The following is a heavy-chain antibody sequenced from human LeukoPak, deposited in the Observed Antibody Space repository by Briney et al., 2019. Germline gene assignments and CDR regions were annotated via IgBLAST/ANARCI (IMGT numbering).Heavy chain of an antibody. CDR2: ISGSGGST. CDR3: AKPSGGALRYFDWLLWTFDY. J-gene: IGHJ4*02. D-gene: IGHD3-9*01. CDR1: GFTFSSYA. Sequence: PGGSLRLSCAASGFTFSSYAMSWVRQAPGKGLEWVSAISGSGGSTYYADSVKGRFTISRDNSKNTLYLQMNSLRAEDTAVYYCAKPSGGALRYFDWLLWTFDYWGQGTLVTVSS. V-gene: IGHV3-23*01.